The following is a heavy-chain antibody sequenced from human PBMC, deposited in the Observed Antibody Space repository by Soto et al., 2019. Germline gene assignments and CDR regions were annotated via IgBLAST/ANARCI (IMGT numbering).Heavy chain of an antibody. CDR1: GYTFTSYY. V-gene: IGHV1-46*01. CDR3: ARGIAVEGYYYYYGMDV. J-gene: IGHJ6*02. D-gene: IGHD6-19*01. Sequence: QVQLVQSGAEVKKPGASVKVSCKASGYTFTSYYIHWVRQAPGQGLEWMGIINPSGGGTNDAQKCQGRVTMTTDTSTSTVYMELSSLRSDDTAVYYCARGIAVEGYYYYYGMDVWGQGTTVTVSS. CDR2: INPSGGGT.